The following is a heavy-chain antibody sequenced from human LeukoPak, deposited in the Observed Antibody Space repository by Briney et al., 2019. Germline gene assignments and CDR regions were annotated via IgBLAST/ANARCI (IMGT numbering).Heavy chain of an antibody. Sequence: PSETLSLTCTVSGGSISSGSYYWSWIRQPAGKGLEWIGRIYTSGSTNYNPSLKSRVTISVDTSKNQFSLKLSSVTAADTAVYYCARDGARRSSSSADELNGGYNWFDPWGQGTLVTVSS. CDR2: IYTSGST. D-gene: IGHD6-6*01. V-gene: IGHV4-61*02. J-gene: IGHJ5*02. CDR1: GGSISSGSYY. CDR3: ARDGARRSSSSADELNGGYNWFDP.